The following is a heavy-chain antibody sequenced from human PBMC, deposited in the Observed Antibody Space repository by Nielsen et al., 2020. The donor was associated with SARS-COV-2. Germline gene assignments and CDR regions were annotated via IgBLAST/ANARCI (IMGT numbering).Heavy chain of an antibody. D-gene: IGHD4-17*01. CDR1: GFDFIGYG. J-gene: IGHJ4*02. CDR2: ISGRGSST. CDR3: AKAYGDYHKLNFDY. V-gene: IGHV3-23*01. Sequence: GESLKISCAASGFDFIGYGMNWVRQAPGKGLEWVAYISGRGSSTNYADSVKGRFTVSRDNSKDTLYLHMASLRAGDTAVYYCAKAYGDYHKLNFDYWGQGTLVAVSS.